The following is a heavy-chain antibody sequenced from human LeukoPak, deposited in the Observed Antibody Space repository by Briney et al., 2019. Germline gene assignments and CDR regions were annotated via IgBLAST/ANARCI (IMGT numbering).Heavy chain of an antibody. V-gene: IGHV3-53*04. CDR1: GFTVSTNC. J-gene: IGHJ4*02. CDR3: ARVDSVMAYYFDL. D-gene: IGHD5-18*01. CDR2: IYSGGTT. Sequence: GGSLRLSCAASGFTVSTNCMTWVRQAPGKGLEWVSTIYSGGTTYYADSVMGRFTISRHNSRNTLYLQMNSLRAEDTAVYYCARVDSVMAYYFDLWGQGTLVTVSS.